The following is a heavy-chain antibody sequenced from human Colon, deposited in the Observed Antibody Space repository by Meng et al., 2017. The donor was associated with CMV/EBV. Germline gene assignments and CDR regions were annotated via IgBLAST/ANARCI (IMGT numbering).Heavy chain of an antibody. D-gene: IGHD1-26*01. V-gene: IGHV4-61*01. Sequence: SCTVSGDSVSSGSYYWNWIRQPPGKGLEWIGYIYHNGRTNYNPSLESRVTISVDTSKNQFSLKLNSVTPADTAVYYCARDRGLLRWEPLGWFDSWGQGTLVTVSS. J-gene: IGHJ5*01. CDR3: ARDRGLLRWEPLGWFDS. CDR2: IYHNGRT. CDR1: GDSVSSGSYY.